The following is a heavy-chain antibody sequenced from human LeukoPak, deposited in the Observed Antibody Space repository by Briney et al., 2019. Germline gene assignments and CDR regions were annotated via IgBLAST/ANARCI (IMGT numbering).Heavy chain of an antibody. CDR1: GGSISSYY. CDR2: NYTSGST. V-gene: IGHV4-4*07. CDR3: ARDGYYYDSSGYYEKMYYFDY. D-gene: IGHD3-22*01. Sequence: SETLPLTCTVSGGSISSYYWSWIRQPSGKGLEWIGRNYTSGSTNYNPSLKSRVTMSVDTSKNQFSLKLSSVTAADTAVYYCARDGYYYDSSGYYEKMYYFDYWGQGTLVTVSS. J-gene: IGHJ4*02.